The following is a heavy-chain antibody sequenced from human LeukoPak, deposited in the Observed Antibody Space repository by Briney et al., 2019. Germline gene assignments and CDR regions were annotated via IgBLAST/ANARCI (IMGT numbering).Heavy chain of an antibody. J-gene: IGHJ6*04. CDR2: ISSSSSDI. CDR3: ARGSIAAAYYYGMDV. CDR1: GFTFSSYS. D-gene: IGHD6-13*01. Sequence: PGGSLRLSCAASGFTFSSYSMNCVRQAPGEGLEWVSSISSSSSDIYYADSVKGRFTISRDNAKNSLYLQMNSLRAEDTAVYYCARGSIAAAYYYGMDVWGKGTTVTVSS. V-gene: IGHV3-21*01.